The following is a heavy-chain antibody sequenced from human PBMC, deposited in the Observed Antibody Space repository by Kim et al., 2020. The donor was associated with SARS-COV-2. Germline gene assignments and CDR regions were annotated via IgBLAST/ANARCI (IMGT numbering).Heavy chain of an antibody. CDR3: AREAYSSGWYLYDY. V-gene: IGHV4-59*01. Sequence: RAHYSRVTISVDTTKNQFPLKLSFVTAADTAVYYCAREAYSSGWYLYDYWGQGTLVTVSS. J-gene: IGHJ4*02. D-gene: IGHD6-19*01.